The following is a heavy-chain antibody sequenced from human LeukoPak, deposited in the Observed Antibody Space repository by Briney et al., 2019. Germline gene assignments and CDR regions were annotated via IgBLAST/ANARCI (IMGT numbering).Heavy chain of an antibody. CDR3: ARGYCGGDCYGD. CDR2: IDGSSSHI. V-gene: IGHV3-21*01. J-gene: IGHJ1*01. D-gene: IGHD2-21*02. Sequence: GGSLRLSCAASGFSFSNYAMNWVRQAPGKGLEWVSSIDGSSSHIYYADSVKGRLTISRDNTKSSLCLQMNSLRAEDMAVYYCARGYCGGDCYGDWGQGTLVTVSS. CDR1: GFSFSNYA.